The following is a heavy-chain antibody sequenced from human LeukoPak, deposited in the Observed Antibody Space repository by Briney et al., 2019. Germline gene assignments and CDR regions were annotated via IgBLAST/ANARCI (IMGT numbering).Heavy chain of an antibody. CDR2: IWHDGGRK. D-gene: IGHD5-12*01. CDR1: GFTFSSYA. Sequence: PGGSLRLSCAASGFTFSSYAMHWVRQAPGKGLEWVSVIWHDGGRKEYADSVRGRFTISRDNSNLYHQMNSLRAEDTAIYYCARDIGNSGFNFDYWGQGTPVTVSS. J-gene: IGHJ4*02. CDR3: ARDIGNSGFNFDY. V-gene: IGHV3-33*08.